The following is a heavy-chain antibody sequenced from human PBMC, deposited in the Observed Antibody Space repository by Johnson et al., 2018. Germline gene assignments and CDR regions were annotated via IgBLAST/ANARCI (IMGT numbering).Heavy chain of an antibody. D-gene: IGHD6-13*01. CDR3: SRGKQQLVPYYYYYYMDG. CDR1: GFTFSDYY. J-gene: IGHJ6*03. V-gene: IGHV3-11*04. Sequence: QVQLVESGGGLVKPGGSLRLSCAASGFTFSDYYMTWNRQAPGKGLEWVSYISSSGSTIYYADSVKGRLTISRDNAKNLLYLQMNSLRAEATAVYYWSRGKQQLVPYYYYYYMDGWGKGTTVTVSS. CDR2: ISSSGSTI.